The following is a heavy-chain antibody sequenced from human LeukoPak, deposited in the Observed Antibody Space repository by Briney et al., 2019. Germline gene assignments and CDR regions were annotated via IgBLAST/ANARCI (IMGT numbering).Heavy chain of an antibody. CDR3: ARVANEYDFWSPVYGMDV. D-gene: IGHD3/OR15-3a*01. CDR2: IKEDGSDK. Sequence: PGGSLRLSCAASGISFSNYWMTWIRQAPEKGLQWVANIKEDGSDKNYADSVKGRFTISRDNAKNLLYLQMNSLRAEDTAVYFCARVANEYDFWSPVYGMDVWGQGTSVIVSS. CDR1: GISFSNYW. V-gene: IGHV3-7*01. J-gene: IGHJ6*02.